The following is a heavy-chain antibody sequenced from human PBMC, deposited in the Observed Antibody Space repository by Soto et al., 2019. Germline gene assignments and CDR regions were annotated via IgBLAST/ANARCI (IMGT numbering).Heavy chain of an antibody. Sequence: ASVKVSCKTIGGTLRSHSINWVRQAPGQGLEWMGGIVPIFGTANYAQDFQGRVTITADESTTTAYMELSSLRSDDTAMYYCATHGISPGGIEGSWGQGTLVTVSS. CDR2: IVPIFGTA. J-gene: IGHJ5*02. D-gene: IGHD2-15*01. V-gene: IGHV1-69*13. CDR1: GGTLRSHS. CDR3: ATHGISPGGIEGS.